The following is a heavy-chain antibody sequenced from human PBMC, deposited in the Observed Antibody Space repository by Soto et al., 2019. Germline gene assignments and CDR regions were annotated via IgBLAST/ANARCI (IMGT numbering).Heavy chain of an antibody. Sequence: GSLRLSCAASGFTFSSYWMHWVRQAPGKGLVWVSRINSDGSSTSYADSVKGRFTISRDNAKNTLYLQMNSLRAEDTAVYYCARDREYSSSYYYYGMDVWGQGTTVTVSS. J-gene: IGHJ6*02. CDR1: GFTFSSYW. CDR2: INSDGSST. CDR3: ARDREYSSSYYYYGMDV. V-gene: IGHV3-74*01. D-gene: IGHD6-6*01.